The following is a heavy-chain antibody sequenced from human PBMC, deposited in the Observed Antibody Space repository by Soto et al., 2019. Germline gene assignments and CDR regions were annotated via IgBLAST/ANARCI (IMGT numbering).Heavy chain of an antibody. J-gene: IGHJ5*02. CDR2: IIPIFGTA. Sequence: QVQLVQSGAEVKKPGSSVKVSCKASGGTFSSYAISWVRQAPGHGLEWMGGIIPIFGTANYAQKFQGRVTITADESTSTAYMELSSLRSEDTAVYYCARVEDLPLGGNNWFDPWGQGTLVTVSS. V-gene: IGHV1-69*01. CDR1: GGTFSSYA. CDR3: ARVEDLPLGGNNWFDP. D-gene: IGHD3-10*01.